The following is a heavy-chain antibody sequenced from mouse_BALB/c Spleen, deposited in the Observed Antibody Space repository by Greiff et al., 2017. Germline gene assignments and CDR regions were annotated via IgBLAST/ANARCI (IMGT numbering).Heavy chain of an antibody. CDR3: ASEYGNHYYAMDY. V-gene: IGHV2-6-7*01. J-gene: IGHJ4*01. D-gene: IGHD2-10*02. Sequence: VQLQESGPGLVAPSQSLSITCTVSGFSLTGYGVNWVRQPPGKGLEWLGMIWGDGSTDYNSALKSRLSISKDNSKSQVFLKMNSLQTDDTARYYCASEYGNHYYAMDYWGQGTSVTVSS. CDR2: IWGDGST. CDR1: GFSLTGYG.